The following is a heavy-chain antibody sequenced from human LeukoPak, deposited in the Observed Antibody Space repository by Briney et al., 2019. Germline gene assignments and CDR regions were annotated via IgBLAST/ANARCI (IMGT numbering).Heavy chain of an antibody. CDR2: ISSSGGST. Sequence: GGSLRLSCAASGFTFSSYAMSWVRQAPGKGLQWVSAISSSGGSTYYADSVKGRFTISRGNSKNTLYLQMNSLRAEDTAVYYCAKGYSSGWLDAFDIWGQGTMVTVSS. V-gene: IGHV3-23*01. CDR1: GFTFSSYA. D-gene: IGHD6-19*01. CDR3: AKGYSSGWLDAFDI. J-gene: IGHJ3*02.